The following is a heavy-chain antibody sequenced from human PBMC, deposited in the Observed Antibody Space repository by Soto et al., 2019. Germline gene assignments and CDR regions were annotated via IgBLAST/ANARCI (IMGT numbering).Heavy chain of an antibody. Sequence: SSVKVSCKASRGTFSSYAISWVQQPPGQGLYWMGGIIPIFGTANYAQKFQGRVTITADESTSTAYMELSSLRSEDTAVYYCASSQTYYYDSSGRFYAFDIWGQGTMVTVSS. V-gene: IGHV1-69*13. J-gene: IGHJ3*02. CDR1: RGTFSSYA. D-gene: IGHD3-22*01. CDR2: IIPIFGTA. CDR3: ASSQTYYYDSSGRFYAFDI.